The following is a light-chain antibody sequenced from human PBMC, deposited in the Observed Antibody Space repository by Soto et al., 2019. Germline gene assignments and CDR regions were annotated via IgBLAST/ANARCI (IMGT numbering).Light chain of an antibody. J-gene: IGKJ3*01. V-gene: IGKV3D-20*02. CDR1: QSSNS. Sequence: EIVLSQSPGTLSLSPGERATLSCRTSQSSNSLAWYQHKPGQAPRLLIYGVSSRPADIPDRFSGSGSGTDFTLTISRLEPEDFAVYYCHQRSTWPFTFGPGTKVDIK. CDR3: HQRSTWPFT. CDR2: GVS.